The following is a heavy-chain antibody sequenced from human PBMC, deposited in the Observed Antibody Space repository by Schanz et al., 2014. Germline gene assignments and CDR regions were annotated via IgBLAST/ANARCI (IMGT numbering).Heavy chain of an antibody. CDR3: AKGRFGELSAFDI. J-gene: IGHJ3*02. V-gene: IGHV3-64D*06. Sequence: EVQLVESGGGLVQPGGSLRLSCSASGFTFSIYAMHWVRQAPGKGLEYVSAISHDGYSTYYADSVKGRFTISRDNSKNTLYLQMNSLRAEDTAVYYCAKGRFGELSAFDIWGQGTMXTVSS. CDR2: ISHDGYST. D-gene: IGHD3-10*01. CDR1: GFTFSIYA.